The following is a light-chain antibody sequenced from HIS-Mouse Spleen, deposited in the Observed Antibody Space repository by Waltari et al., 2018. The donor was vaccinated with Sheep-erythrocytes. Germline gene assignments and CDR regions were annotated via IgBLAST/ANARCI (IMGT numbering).Light chain of an antibody. J-gene: IGKJ3*01. CDR3: QQFNSYPFT. Sequence: AIQLTQSPSSLSASVGDRVPITCRASPGISSALAWYQQKPGKAPKLLIYDASSLESGVPSRFSGSGSGTDFTLTISSLQPEDFATYYCQQFNSYPFTFGPGTKVDIK. V-gene: IGKV1-13*02. CDR2: DAS. CDR1: PGISSA.